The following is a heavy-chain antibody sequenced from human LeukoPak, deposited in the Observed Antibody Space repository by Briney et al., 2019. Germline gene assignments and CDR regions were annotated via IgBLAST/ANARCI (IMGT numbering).Heavy chain of an antibody. J-gene: IGHJ3*02. V-gene: IGHV1-3*01. CDR2: INAGSGNT. CDR3: ARVPCRGGSCYSADAFDI. CDR1: GYTFTSYA. D-gene: IGHD2-15*01. Sequence: ASVKVSCKASGYTFTSYAMHWVRQAPGQRLEWMGWINAGSGNTKYSQKFQGRVTITRDTSASTAYMELSSLRSEDTAVYYCARVPCRGGSCYSADAFDIWGQGTMVTVSS.